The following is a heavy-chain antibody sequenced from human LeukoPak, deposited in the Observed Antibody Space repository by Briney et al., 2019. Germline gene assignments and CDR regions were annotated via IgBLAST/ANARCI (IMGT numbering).Heavy chain of an antibody. D-gene: IGHD3-10*01. CDR2: ISSSSSYI. Sequence: GGSLRLSCAASGFTFSSYSMNWVRQAPGKGLEWVSSISSSSSYIYYADSVKGRLTISRDNAKNSLYLQMNSLRAEDTAVYYCATGSGSYSQLWYYYMDVWGKGTTVTVSS. CDR3: ATGSGSYSQLWYYYMDV. V-gene: IGHV3-21*01. CDR1: GFTFSSYS. J-gene: IGHJ6*03.